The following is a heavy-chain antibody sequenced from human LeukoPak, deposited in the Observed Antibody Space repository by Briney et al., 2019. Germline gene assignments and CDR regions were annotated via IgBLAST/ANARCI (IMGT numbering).Heavy chain of an antibody. CDR1: GFTFSSYS. CDR3: ASGHSGWYDY. J-gene: IGHJ4*02. CDR2: ISSSSSYI. D-gene: IGHD6-19*01. V-gene: IGHV3-21*04. Sequence: GGSLRLSCAASGFTFSSYSMNWVRQAPGKGLEWVSSISSSSSYIYYADSVKGRFTISRDNSKNTLYLQMNSLRAEDTAVYYCASGHSGWYDYWGQGTLVTVSS.